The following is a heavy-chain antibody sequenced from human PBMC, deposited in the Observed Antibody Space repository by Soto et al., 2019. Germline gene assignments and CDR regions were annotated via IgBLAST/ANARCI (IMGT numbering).Heavy chain of an antibody. CDR2: IKQDGSEK. CDR1: GFTFSSYW. CDR3: ARHLGYCSSTSCYSVLYYYYYYMDV. V-gene: IGHV3-7*01. D-gene: IGHD2-2*01. J-gene: IGHJ6*03. Sequence: GGSLRLSCASSGFTFSSYWMSWVRQAPGKGLEWVANIKQDGSEKYYVDSVKGRFTISRDNAKNSLYLQMNSLRAEDTAVYYCARHLGYCSSTSCYSVLYYYYYYMDVWGKGTTVTVSS.